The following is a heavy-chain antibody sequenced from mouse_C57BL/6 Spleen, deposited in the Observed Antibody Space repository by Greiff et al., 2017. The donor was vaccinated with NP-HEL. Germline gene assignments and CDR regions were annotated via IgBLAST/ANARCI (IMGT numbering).Heavy chain of an antibody. J-gene: IGHJ2*01. CDR3: AIYYAIYYFDY. D-gene: IGHD1-1*01. CDR2: IHPNSGST. V-gene: IGHV1-64*01. Sequence: QVQLQQPGAELVKPGASVKLSCKASGYTFTSYWIHWVKQRPGQGLEWIGMIHPNSGSTNYNEKFKSKATLTVDKSSSTAYMQLSSLTSEDSAVYYCAIYYAIYYFDYWGQGTTLTVSS. CDR1: GYTFTSYW.